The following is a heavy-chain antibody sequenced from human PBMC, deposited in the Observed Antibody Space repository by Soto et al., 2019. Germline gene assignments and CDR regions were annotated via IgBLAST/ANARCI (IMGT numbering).Heavy chain of an antibody. CDR1: GGSISSSSYY. CDR2: IYYSGST. D-gene: IGHD3-3*02. Sequence: QLQLQESGPGLVKPSETLSLTCTVSGGSISSSSYYWGWIRQSPGKGLEWIGSIYYSGSTYYNPSLKCRVTISVDTSKNQFSLKLSSVTAADTAVYYCARQLGFDPWGQGTLVTVSS. J-gene: IGHJ5*02. V-gene: IGHV4-39*01. CDR3: ARQLGFDP.